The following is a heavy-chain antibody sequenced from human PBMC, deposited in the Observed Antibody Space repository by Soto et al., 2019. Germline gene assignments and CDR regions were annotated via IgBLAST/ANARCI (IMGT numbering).Heavy chain of an antibody. Sequence: ETLSLTCAVYGGSFSGYYWSWVRQAPGKGLEWVSAISGSGGSTYYADSVKGRFTISRDNSKNTLYLQMNSLRAEDTAVYYCAKAGITGTYYYYGMDVWGQGTTVTVSS. V-gene: IGHV3-23*01. CDR1: GGSFSGYY. J-gene: IGHJ6*02. CDR2: ISGSGGST. CDR3: AKAGITGTYYYYGMDV. D-gene: IGHD1-20*01.